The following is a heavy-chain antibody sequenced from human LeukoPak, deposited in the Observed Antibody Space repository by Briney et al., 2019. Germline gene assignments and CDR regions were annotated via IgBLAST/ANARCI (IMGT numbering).Heavy chain of an antibody. D-gene: IGHD3-22*01. CDR3: ATPLDYFDGSGYHQGGD. J-gene: IGHJ4*02. V-gene: IGHV1-69*13. CDR2: IIPIFGTA. Sequence: SVKVSCKASGGTFSSYAISWVRQAPGQGLEWMGGIIPIFGTANYAQKFQGRVTITADESTSTAYMELSSLRSEDTAVYYCATPLDYFDGSGYHQGGDWGQGTLVTVSS. CDR1: GGTFSSYA.